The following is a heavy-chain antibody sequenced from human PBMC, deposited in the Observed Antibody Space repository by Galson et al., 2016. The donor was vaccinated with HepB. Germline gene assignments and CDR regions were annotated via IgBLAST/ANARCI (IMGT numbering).Heavy chain of an antibody. CDR3: ARDLGLRGRDT. J-gene: IGHJ5*02. CDR1: EFTFSSYS. CDR2: ISSGSSTI. Sequence: SLRLSCAASEFTFSSYSMNWVRQAPGKGLEWVSYISSGSSTIYYADSVKGRFTISRDNAKNLLYLQMNSLRAEDTAVYYYARDLGLRGRDTWGQGTLVTVSS. V-gene: IGHV3-48*01. D-gene: IGHD5-18*01.